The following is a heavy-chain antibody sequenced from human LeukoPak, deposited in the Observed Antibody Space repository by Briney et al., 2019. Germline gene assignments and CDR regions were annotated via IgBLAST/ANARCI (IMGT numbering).Heavy chain of an antibody. D-gene: IGHD3-10*01. CDR3: ARDSVLVWFGDSED. Sequence: ASVKVSCKASGCTFISYYIHWLRQAPGQGLEWMGIINPTGGDTTYAQRFQGRVTMTRDTSTSTVYMELSSLGSEDTAVYYCARDSVLVWFGDSEDWGQGTLVTVSS. V-gene: IGHV1-46*01. CDR2: INPTGGDT. J-gene: IGHJ4*02. CDR1: GCTFISYY.